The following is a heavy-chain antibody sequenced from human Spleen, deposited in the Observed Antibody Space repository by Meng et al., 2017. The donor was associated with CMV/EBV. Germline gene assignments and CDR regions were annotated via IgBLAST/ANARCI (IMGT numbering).Heavy chain of an antibody. D-gene: IGHD4/OR15-4a*01. CDR2: IYPADSET. V-gene: IGHV5-51*01. J-gene: IGHJ6*02. Sequence: GESLKISCKGSGYKFTSFWIAWVRQMPGKGLEWMGVIYPADSETRYSTSFQGQVTISADKSTSTAYLQWSSLKASDTATYYCARDLRGYCADYCYYYFYGLDVWGQGTTVTVSS. CDR1: GYKFTSFW. CDR3: ARDLRGYCADYCYYYFYGLDV.